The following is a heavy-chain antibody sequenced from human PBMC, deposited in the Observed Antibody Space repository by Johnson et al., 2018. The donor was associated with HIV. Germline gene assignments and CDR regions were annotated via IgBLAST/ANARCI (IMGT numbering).Heavy chain of an antibody. CDR2: ISYDGSNK. D-gene: IGHD4-23*01. V-gene: IGHV3-30*04. J-gene: IGHJ3*02. CDR1: GFTFSSYT. CDR3: ASSSTVVAPHDI. Sequence: QVQLVESGGGVVQPGRSLRLSCAASGFTFSSYTMHWVRQAPGKGLDWVAVISYDGSNKYYADSVKGRFTISRDNSKNTLYLQMNSLRAEDTAVYNCASSSTVVAPHDIWGQGTMVTVSS.